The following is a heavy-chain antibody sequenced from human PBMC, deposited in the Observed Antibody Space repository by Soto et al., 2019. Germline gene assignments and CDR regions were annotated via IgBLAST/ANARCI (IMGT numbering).Heavy chain of an antibody. V-gene: IGHV3-74*01. CDR2: ISTDGSIT. CDR3: ARDTDGLHY. Sequence: PGESLKISCAASGLIFSNYTMHWVRQAPGKGLVWVSCISTDGSITNYADSVKGRFTVSRDNAKNTLYLQMNSLRAEDTALYYCARDTDGLHYWGQGTMVTVSS. J-gene: IGHJ4*02. CDR1: GLIFSNYT.